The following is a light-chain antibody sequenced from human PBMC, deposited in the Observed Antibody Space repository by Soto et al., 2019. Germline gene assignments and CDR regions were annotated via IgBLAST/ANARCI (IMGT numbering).Light chain of an antibody. Sequence: DIQMTQSPSTLSASLGDRVTITCRASQSINIWLAWYQEKPGRAPELLIFQASSLMSGVPSRFSGSGSGTEFTITISSLQTDDFATYYCHQYYNYPPTFGQGTKVDIK. CDR1: QSINIW. CDR3: HQYYNYPPT. CDR2: QAS. J-gene: IGKJ1*01. V-gene: IGKV1-5*03.